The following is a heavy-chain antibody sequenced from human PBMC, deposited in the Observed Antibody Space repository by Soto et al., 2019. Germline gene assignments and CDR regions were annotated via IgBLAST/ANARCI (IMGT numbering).Heavy chain of an antibody. CDR1: GFTFGDYW. Sequence: EVQLVESGGGLVQPGGSLRLSCATSGFTFGDYWMSWVRQAPGKRLEWVANTKQDESEKSKNSLYLQMNSLRAEDTAVYFCVREGDSGFFSWGQGTLVTVSS. V-gene: IGHV3-7*01. CDR3: VREGDSGFFS. D-gene: IGHD6-25*01. J-gene: IGHJ5*02. CDR2: TKQDESEK.